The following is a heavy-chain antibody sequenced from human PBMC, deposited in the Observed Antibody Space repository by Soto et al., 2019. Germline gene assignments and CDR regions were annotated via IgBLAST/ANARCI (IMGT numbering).Heavy chain of an antibody. J-gene: IGHJ6*02. CDR1: GFTFSSYA. D-gene: IGHD6-19*01. CDR2: ISGSGGST. V-gene: IGHV3-23*01. Sequence: PVGSMRLSGAVSGFTFSSYAMSWVRQAKGKGLEWVSAISGSGGSTYYADSVKGRFTISRDNSKNTLYLQMNSLRAEDTAVYYCAKGPVDSSGWTKLYYYYGMDVWGQWTTVTVSS. CDR3: AKGPVDSSGWTKLYYYYGMDV.